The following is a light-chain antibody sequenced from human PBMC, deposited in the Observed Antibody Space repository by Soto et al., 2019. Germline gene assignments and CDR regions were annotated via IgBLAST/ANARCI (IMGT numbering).Light chain of an antibody. Sequence: EIVMTQSPATLSVSPGERATLSCRASQTVSSNLAWYQHKPGQAPRLLIYGASTRATGIPATFSGSGSGTEFTLTISSLQSGDFAVYYCQQYNNWPRTFGQGTMVEIK. CDR2: GAS. CDR3: QQYNNWPRT. V-gene: IGKV3-15*01. CDR1: QTVSSN. J-gene: IGKJ1*01.